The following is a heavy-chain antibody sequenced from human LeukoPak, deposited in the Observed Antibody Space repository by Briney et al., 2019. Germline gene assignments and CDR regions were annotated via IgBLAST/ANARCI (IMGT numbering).Heavy chain of an antibody. CDR3: ARGLRPVEQWLVPDVHYYYYYMDV. J-gene: IGHJ6*03. CDR1: GFTFSSYG. CDR2: IWYDGSNK. V-gene: IGHV3-33*01. Sequence: GGSLRLSCAASGFTFSSYGMHWVRQAPGKGLEWVAVIWYDGSNKYYADSVKGRFTISRDNSKNTLYLQMNSLRAEDTAVYYCARGLRPVEQWLVPDVHYYYYYMDVWGKGTTVTVSS. D-gene: IGHD6-19*01.